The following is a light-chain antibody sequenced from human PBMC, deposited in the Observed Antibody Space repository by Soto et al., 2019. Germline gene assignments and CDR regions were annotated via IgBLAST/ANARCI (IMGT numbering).Light chain of an antibody. CDR3: QSYDSSLGGWV. Sequence: QAVVTQPPSVSGAPGQRVTISCTGSSSNIGAGYDVHWYQQLPGTAPKLLIYGNSNRPSGVPDRFSGSKSGTSASLAITGVQAAEEADYYCQSYDSSLGGWVFGGGTKLTVL. CDR1: SSNIGAGYD. V-gene: IGLV1-40*01. J-gene: IGLJ3*02. CDR2: GNS.